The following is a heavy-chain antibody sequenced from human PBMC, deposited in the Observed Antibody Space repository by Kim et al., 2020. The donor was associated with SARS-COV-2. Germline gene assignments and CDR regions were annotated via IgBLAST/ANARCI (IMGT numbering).Heavy chain of an antibody. D-gene: IGHD7-27*01. J-gene: IGHJ6*02. CDR1: GFTFNISH. CDR2: ISARSRAI. CDR3: ARDGNRGYDMDV. Sequence: GGSLRLSCAASGFTFNISHMDWVRQAPGKGLEWVSYISARSRAIYYADSVKGRFTISRDNAKNSLYLQMNSLRDEDTAVYYCARDGNRGYDMDVWGQGTTVTVSS. V-gene: IGHV3-48*02.